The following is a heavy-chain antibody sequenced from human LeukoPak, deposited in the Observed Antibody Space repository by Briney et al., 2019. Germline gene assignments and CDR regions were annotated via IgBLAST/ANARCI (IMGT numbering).Heavy chain of an antibody. CDR3: ARRYRSSSDY. V-gene: IGHV3-30*02. CDR1: GFTFSSYG. J-gene: IGHJ4*02. CDR2: IRYDGSNK. Sequence: PGGSLRLSCAASGFTFSSYGMHWVRQAPGKGLEWVAFIRYDGSNKYYADSVKGRFTISRDNSKNTLYLQMNSLRAEDTAVYFCARRYRSSSDYWGQGTLVAVSS. D-gene: IGHD1-14*01.